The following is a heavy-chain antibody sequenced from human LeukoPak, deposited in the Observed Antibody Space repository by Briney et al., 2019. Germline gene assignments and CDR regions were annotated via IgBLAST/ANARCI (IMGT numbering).Heavy chain of an antibody. Sequence: KSSETLSLTCAVYGGSFSGYYWSWIRQPPGKGLEWIGEINHSGSTNYNPSLKSRVTISVDTSKNQFSPKLSSVTAADTAVYYCARVAKDYYDSSGYYYYFDYWGQGTLVTVSS. V-gene: IGHV4-34*01. CDR3: ARVAKDYYDSSGYYYYFDY. CDR1: GGSFSGYY. CDR2: INHSGST. J-gene: IGHJ4*02. D-gene: IGHD3-22*01.